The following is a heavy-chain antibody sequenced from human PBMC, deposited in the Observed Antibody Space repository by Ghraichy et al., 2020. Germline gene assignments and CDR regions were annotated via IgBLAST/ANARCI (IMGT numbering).Heavy chain of an antibody. CDR3: ARQPTGSSRYGGDF. CDR1: GGSISTSSYY. D-gene: IGHD6-13*01. Sequence: SETLSLSCTVSGGSISTSSYYWGWIRQPPGKGLEWIGSIYYSGSTYYNSSLKSRVTISVDTSKNQFSLKLTSVTAADTAVYYCARQPTGSSRYGGDFWGQGTLVTVSS. J-gene: IGHJ1*01. V-gene: IGHV4-39*01. CDR2: IYYSGST.